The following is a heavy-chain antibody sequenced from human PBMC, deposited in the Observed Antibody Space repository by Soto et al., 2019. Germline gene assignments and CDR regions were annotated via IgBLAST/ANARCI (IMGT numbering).Heavy chain of an antibody. Sequence: QVQLQESGPGLVKPSETLSLTCTVSGGSISSYYWSWIRQPPGKGLEWIGYIYYSGSTNYNPSLKSRVTISVDTSKNQFSLKLSSVTAADTAVYYCARVSPYLFQIDYWGQGTLVTVSS. V-gene: IGHV4-59*01. D-gene: IGHD2-21*01. J-gene: IGHJ4*02. CDR3: ARVSPYLFQIDY. CDR2: IYYSGST. CDR1: GGSISSYY.